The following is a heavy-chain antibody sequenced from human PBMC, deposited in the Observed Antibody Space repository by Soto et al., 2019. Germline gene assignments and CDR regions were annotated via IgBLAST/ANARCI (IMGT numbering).Heavy chain of an antibody. J-gene: IGHJ3*02. V-gene: IGHV4-31*03. D-gene: IGHD3-22*01. Sequence: QVQLQESGPGLVKPSQTLSLTCTVSGGSISSGGYYWSWIRQHPGKGLEWIGYIYYSGSTYYNPSLTSRVTISVDTSKNQFSLKLSSVTAADTAVYYCARGSSGYSYDAFDIWGQGTMVTVSS. CDR3: ARGSSGYSYDAFDI. CDR2: IYYSGST. CDR1: GGSISSGGYY.